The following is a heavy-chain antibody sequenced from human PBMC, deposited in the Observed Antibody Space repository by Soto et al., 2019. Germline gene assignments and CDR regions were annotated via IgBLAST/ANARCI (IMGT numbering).Heavy chain of an antibody. CDR3: ARGLRYCSGGSCYYYYYGMDV. V-gene: IGHV1-2*04. CDR1: GYTFTGYY. Sequence: ASVKVSCKASGYTFTGYYMHWVRQAPGQGLEWMGWINPNSGGTNYAQKFQGWVTMTRDTSISTAYMELSRLRSDDTAVYYCARGLRYCSGGSCYYYYYGMDVWG. J-gene: IGHJ6*02. D-gene: IGHD2-15*01. CDR2: INPNSGGT.